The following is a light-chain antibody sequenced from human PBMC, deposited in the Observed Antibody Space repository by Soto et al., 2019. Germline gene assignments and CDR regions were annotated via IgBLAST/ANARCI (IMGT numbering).Light chain of an antibody. V-gene: IGKV4-1*01. J-gene: IGKJ3*01. CDR1: QSVLHSSNNKNY. CDR2: WAS. CDR3: QQYCSTLPVT. Sequence: DIVMTQSPDSLAVSLGERATINCKSSQSVLHSSNNKNYLAWYQQKPGQPPKLLIYWASTRESGVPDRFSGSGSGTDFTLTISSLQAEDVAVYYCQQYCSTLPVTFGPGTKVDIK.